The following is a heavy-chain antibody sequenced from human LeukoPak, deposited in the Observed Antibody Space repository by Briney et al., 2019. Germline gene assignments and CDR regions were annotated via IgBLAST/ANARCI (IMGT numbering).Heavy chain of an antibody. V-gene: IGHV4-34*01. Sequence: SETLTLTCAVSGGSFSGYYWSWVRQPPGKGLEWIGEINRSGSTNYNPSLKSRVTISVDTSKNQFPLKLTSVTAADTAVYYCASRYVSSEVVIIPTAKNSWFDPWGQGTLVTVSS. D-gene: IGHD3-3*01. CDR1: GGSFSGYY. J-gene: IGHJ5*02. CDR3: ASRYVSSEVVIIPTAKNSWFDP. CDR2: INRSGST.